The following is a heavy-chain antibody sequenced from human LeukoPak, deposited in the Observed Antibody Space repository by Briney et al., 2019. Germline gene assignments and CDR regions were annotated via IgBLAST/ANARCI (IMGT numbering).Heavy chain of an antibody. V-gene: IGHV4-59*08. CDR3: ARGGWCGRYFDY. CDR2: IYYSGST. D-gene: IGHD6-19*01. J-gene: IGHJ4*02. Sequence: PSETLSLTCTVSGGSISSYYWSWIRQPPGKGLEWIGYIYYSGSTNYNPSLKSRVTISVDTSKNQFSLQLSSVTAADTAVYYCARGGWCGRYFDYWGQGTLVTVSS. CDR1: GGSISSYY.